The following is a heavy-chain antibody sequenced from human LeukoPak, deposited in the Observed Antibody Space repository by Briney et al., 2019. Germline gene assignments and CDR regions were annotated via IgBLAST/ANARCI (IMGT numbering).Heavy chain of an antibody. D-gene: IGHD6-13*01. Sequence: ASVKVSCKASGYPFGNFAMNWVRQAPGQGLEWMGWIDTHTGNPTYAQGFTGRFVFSLDTSVSTAYLQINSLKAEDTAVYYCARVPFSSNWYSRESWVNWGQGTLVTVSS. J-gene: IGHJ4*02. CDR3: ARVPFSSNWYSRESWVN. V-gene: IGHV7-4-1*02. CDR1: GYPFGNFA. CDR2: IDTHTGNP.